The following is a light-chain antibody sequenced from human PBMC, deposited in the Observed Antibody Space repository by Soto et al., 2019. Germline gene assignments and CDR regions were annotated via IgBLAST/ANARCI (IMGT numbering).Light chain of an antibody. Sequence: EIVLTQSPGTLSLSPGERVTLSCRASQSVSSSYLAWYQQKPGQAPRLLIYGASSRATGIPDRFSGSGSGTDFTLTISRLEPEEFAVYYCQQYGSPPYTFGQGTKLEIK. CDR2: GAS. CDR3: QQYGSPPYT. J-gene: IGKJ2*01. V-gene: IGKV3-20*01. CDR1: QSVSSSY.